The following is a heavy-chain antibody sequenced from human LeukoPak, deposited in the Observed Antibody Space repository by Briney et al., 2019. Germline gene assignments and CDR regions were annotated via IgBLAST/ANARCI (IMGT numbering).Heavy chain of an antibody. CDR3: TRAVGGTGSWKYYYGMDV. V-gene: IGHV1-2*02. Sequence: GASVKVSCEASGYSFTDRYIHWVRQAPGQGLEWMGWIIPNSGTTNYGQKFQGRVTMTRDTSISTAYMELSRLRSDDTAVYYCTRAVGGTGSWKYYYGMDVWGQGTTVTVSS. J-gene: IGHJ6*02. CDR1: GYSFTDRY. CDR2: IIPNSGTT. D-gene: IGHD3-10*01.